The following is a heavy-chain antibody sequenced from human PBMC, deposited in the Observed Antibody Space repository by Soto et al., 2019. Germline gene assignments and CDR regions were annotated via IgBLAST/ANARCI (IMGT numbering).Heavy chain of an antibody. Sequence: GASVKVSCKASGGTFSSYAISWVRQAPGQGLEWMGGIIPIFGTANYAQKFQGRVTITADESTSTAYMELSSLRSEDTAVYYCARLRPSALSAYPGRFDPWGQGTLVTFSS. CDR3: ARLRPSALSAYPGRFDP. CDR1: GGTFSSYA. CDR2: IIPIFGTA. D-gene: IGHD5-12*01. V-gene: IGHV1-69*13. J-gene: IGHJ5*02.